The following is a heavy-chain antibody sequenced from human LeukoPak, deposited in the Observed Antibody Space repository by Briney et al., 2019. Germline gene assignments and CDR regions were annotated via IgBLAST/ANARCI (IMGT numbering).Heavy chain of an antibody. D-gene: IGHD2-15*01. CDR3: ASYLLSGAFDI. CDR1: GGSISSSSYY. V-gene: IGHV4-39*07. Sequence: PSETLSLTCTVSGGSISSSSYYWGWIRQPPGKGLEWIGSIYYSGSTYYNPSLKSRVTISVDTSKNQFSLKLSSVTAADTAVYYCASYLLSGAFDIWGQGTMVTVSS. CDR2: IYYSGST. J-gene: IGHJ3*02.